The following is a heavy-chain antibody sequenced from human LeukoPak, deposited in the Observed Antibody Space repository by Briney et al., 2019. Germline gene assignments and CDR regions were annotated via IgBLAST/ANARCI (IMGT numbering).Heavy chain of an antibody. CDR3: AKDMAGYSSSYYGMDV. CDR1: GFTFDDYA. V-gene: IGHV3-9*01. D-gene: IGHD6-13*01. J-gene: IGHJ6*02. Sequence: GGSLRLSCAASGFTFDDYAMHWVRQAPGKGLEWVSGISWNSGSIGYADSVKGRFTISRDNAKNSLYLQMNSLRAEDTALYYCAKDMAGYSSSYYGMDVWGQGTTVTVPS. CDR2: ISWNSGSI.